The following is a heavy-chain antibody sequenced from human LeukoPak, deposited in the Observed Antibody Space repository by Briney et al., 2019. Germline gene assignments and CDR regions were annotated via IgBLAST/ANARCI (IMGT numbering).Heavy chain of an antibody. Sequence: SVKVPCKASGGTFSSYAISWVRQAPGQGLEWMGGIIPIFGTANYAQKFQGRVTITADESTSTAYMELSSLRSEDTAVYYCARAPVVIRTNYYYYYMDVWGKGTTVTVSS. V-gene: IGHV1-69*13. CDR1: GGTFSSYA. CDR2: IIPIFGTA. CDR3: ARAPVVIRTNYYYYYMDV. D-gene: IGHD3-22*01. J-gene: IGHJ6*03.